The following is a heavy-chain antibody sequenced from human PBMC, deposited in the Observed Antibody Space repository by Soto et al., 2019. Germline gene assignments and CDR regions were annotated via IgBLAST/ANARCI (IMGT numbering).Heavy chain of an antibody. Sequence: GESLKISCKASGYSFTNYWITWVRQMPGKGLEWMGRVDPGDSHTNYSPSFQGHVTISADKSITTAYLQWSSLRASDTAIYYCVSYGDYPAGWGQGTLVTVSS. CDR1: GYSFTNYW. CDR3: VSYGDYPAG. V-gene: IGHV5-10-1*01. CDR2: VDPGDSHT. D-gene: IGHD4-17*01. J-gene: IGHJ4*02.